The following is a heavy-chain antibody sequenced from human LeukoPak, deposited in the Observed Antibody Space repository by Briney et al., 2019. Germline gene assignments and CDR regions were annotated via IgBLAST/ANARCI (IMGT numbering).Heavy chain of an antibody. CDR2: ISSNGGST. D-gene: IGHD4-11*01. J-gene: IGHJ3*02. Sequence: GGSLRLSCAASGFTFCSYAMHWGRQAPGKVLEYVSAISSNGGSTYYANSVKGRFTISRDNSKNTPYLQMGSLRAEDMAVYYCAREEDYRVAFDIWGQGTMVTVSS. V-gene: IGHV3-64*01. CDR1: GFTFCSYA. CDR3: AREEDYRVAFDI.